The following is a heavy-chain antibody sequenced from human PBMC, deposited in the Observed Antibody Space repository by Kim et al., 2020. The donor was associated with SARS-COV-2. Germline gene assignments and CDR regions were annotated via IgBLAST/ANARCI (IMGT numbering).Heavy chain of an antibody. Sequence: GGSLRLSCAASGFSFGNYWMDWVRQVPGKGLEWVANIKEDAGAKFYADSVEGRFTISRDNAKKSLFLQMNNLRAEDTAVYYCVRGVYYGYFDTWGQGTMGTVSS. CDR1: GFSFGNYW. D-gene: IGHD3-16*01. J-gene: IGHJ3*02. CDR2: IKEDAGAK. CDR3: VRGVYYGYFDT. V-gene: IGHV3-7*01.